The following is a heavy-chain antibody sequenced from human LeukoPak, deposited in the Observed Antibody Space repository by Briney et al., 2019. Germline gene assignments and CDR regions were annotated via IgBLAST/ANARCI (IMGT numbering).Heavy chain of an antibody. V-gene: IGHV3-7*03. CDR3: ARGGSYPGC. J-gene: IGHJ4*02. Sequence: PGGSLRLSCAASGFIFTGYFMSWVRQAPGKGLEWVASIKQDGSEEYYVDSVKGRFTISRDNAKNSLFLQMNSLRVEDTAIYYCARGGSYPGCWGQGTLVTVSS. CDR2: IKQDGSEE. CDR1: GFIFTGYF. D-gene: IGHD1-26*01.